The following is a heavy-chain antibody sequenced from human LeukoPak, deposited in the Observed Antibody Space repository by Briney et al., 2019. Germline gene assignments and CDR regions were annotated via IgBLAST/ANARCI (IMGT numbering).Heavy chain of an antibody. CDR3: ARQGHYLYDMDV. CDR2: IYYSGNT. Sequence: KPSETLSLTCTVSGGSISGSSYFWGWIRQPPGKGLEWIGSIYYSGNTYYNPSLKSRVTISVDTSKNQFSLKLSSVTAADTAVYYCARQGHYLYDMDVWGQGTTVTVSS. V-gene: IGHV4-39*01. CDR1: GGSISGSSYF. J-gene: IGHJ6*02. D-gene: IGHD3-10*01.